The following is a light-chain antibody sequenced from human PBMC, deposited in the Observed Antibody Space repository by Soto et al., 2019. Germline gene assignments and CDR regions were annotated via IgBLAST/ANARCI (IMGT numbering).Light chain of an antibody. J-gene: IGKJ4*01. Sequence: DIVLTQSPATLSLSPGERAALSCRASQGVGRFLAWYQQKPGQAPRLLIYDASNRATGIPARFSGSGSVTDFTLAIDNLEPEDFAVYYCQQRGGWPLTFGGGTKVEIK. CDR3: QQRGGWPLT. V-gene: IGKV3-11*01. CDR1: QGVGRF. CDR2: DAS.